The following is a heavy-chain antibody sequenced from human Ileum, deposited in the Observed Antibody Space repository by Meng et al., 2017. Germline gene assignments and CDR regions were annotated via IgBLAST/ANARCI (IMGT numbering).Heavy chain of an antibody. J-gene: IGHJ4*02. Sequence: QVQLVQSGAEVKKPGASVKVSFKTSGYTFTDYYIQWLRQAPGQGLEWMGRINPKSGIRHYAQKFQGRVTMTSDTSTSTAYMEVSGLTSDDAAVYYCSGASSSSYLGYWGQGTLVTVSS. CDR2: INPKSGIR. V-gene: IGHV1-2*06. CDR1: GYTFTDYY. D-gene: IGHD6-13*01. CDR3: SGASSSSYLGY.